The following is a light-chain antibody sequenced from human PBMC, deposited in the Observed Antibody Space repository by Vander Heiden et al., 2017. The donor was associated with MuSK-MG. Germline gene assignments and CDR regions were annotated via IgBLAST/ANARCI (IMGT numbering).Light chain of an antibody. CDR1: QSISSY. CDR3: QQSDSTPLT. J-gene: IGKJ4*01. CDR2: AAS. V-gene: IGKV1-39*01. Sequence: DIQMTQSPSPLSASVGDRVTITCRASQSISSYLNWYQQKPWKAPKLLIYAASSLQSAVPSRFSGSGSGTDFTLTISRLQPEDFATYYCQQSDSTPLTFGGGTKVEIK.